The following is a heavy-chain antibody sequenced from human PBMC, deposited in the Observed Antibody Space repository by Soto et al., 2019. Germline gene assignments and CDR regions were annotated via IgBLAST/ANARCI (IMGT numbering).Heavy chain of an antibody. CDR3: ARGLTAVAGTIYYYGMDV. CDR2: IYSGGST. Sequence: EVQLVESGGGLIQPGGSLRLSCAASGFTVSSNYMSWVRQAPGKGLEWVSVIYSGGSTYYADSVKGRFTISRDNSKNTLYLQMNSLRAEDTAVYYCARGLTAVAGTIYYYGMDVWGQGTTVTVSS. J-gene: IGHJ6*02. D-gene: IGHD6-19*01. CDR1: GFTVSSNY. V-gene: IGHV3-53*01.